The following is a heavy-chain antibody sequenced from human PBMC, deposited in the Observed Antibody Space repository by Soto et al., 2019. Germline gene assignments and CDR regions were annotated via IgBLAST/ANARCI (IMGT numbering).Heavy chain of an antibody. CDR2: IINSGYDT. Sequence: EVQLLESGGGLVQPGGSLRLSCAASEFTFRSYAMSWVRQSPGKGLEWVSAIINSGYDTYHADSVKGRFTISRDNTKNTLYLEMNSLKAEDTAVYYCVKGATTSRPYDFDHWGQGTLVTVST. J-gene: IGHJ4*02. V-gene: IGHV3-23*01. D-gene: IGHD1-26*01. CDR3: VKGATTSRPYDFDH. CDR1: EFTFRSYA.